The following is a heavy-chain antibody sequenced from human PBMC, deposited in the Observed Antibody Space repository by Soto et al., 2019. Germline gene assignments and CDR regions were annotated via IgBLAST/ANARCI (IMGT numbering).Heavy chain of an antibody. Sequence: GGSLRLSCAASGFTFTTFLMSWVRQAPGKGLEWVSAISGSGGSTYYADSVRGRFTISRDNSKNTLYLQMNSLRAEDTAVYYCANLHYDFWSGYLDYWGQGTLVTVSS. V-gene: IGHV3-23*01. D-gene: IGHD3-3*01. CDR3: ANLHYDFWSGYLDY. CDR2: ISGSGGST. CDR1: GFTFTTFL. J-gene: IGHJ4*02.